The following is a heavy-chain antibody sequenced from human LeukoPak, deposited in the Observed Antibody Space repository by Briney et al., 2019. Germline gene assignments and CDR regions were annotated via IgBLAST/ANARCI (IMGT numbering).Heavy chain of an antibody. CDR1: GFAFSSYA. J-gene: IGHJ3*02. Sequence: PGRSLRLSCAASGFAFSSYAIHWVRQAPGKGLEWVAVISYDGNNKYYADSVKGRFTISRDNSKNTLYPQMNSLRAEDTAMYYCAKVSLNMVNDAFDIWGQGTMVSVSS. CDR3: AKVSLNMVNDAFDI. CDR2: ISYDGNNK. V-gene: IGHV3-30*04. D-gene: IGHD4/OR15-4a*01.